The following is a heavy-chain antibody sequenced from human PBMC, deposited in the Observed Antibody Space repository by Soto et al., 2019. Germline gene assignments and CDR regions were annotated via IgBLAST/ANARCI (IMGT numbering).Heavy chain of an antibody. CDR3: AKHPFAYCGGDCYSVADY. V-gene: IGHV3-23*01. CDR1: GFTFSSYA. J-gene: IGHJ4*02. D-gene: IGHD2-21*02. Sequence: PGGSLRLSCAASGFTFSSYAMSWVRQAPGKGLEWVSAISGSGGSTYYADSVKGRFTISRDNSKNTLYLQMNSLRAEDTAVYYCAKHPFAYCGGDCYSVADYWGQGTLVTVSS. CDR2: ISGSGGST.